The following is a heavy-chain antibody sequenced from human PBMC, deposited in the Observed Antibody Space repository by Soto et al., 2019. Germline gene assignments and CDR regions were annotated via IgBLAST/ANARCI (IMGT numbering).Heavy chain of an antibody. CDR1: GFTFTNYW. D-gene: IGHD3-10*01. J-gene: IGHJ5*02. Sequence: EVQLVESGGALVQPGGCLRHCCAASGFTFTNYWMAWVRQARGKGLEWVAHIDQGGGEKYYVDSVKGRFTISRDNAKNSLYLQMNSLRAEDTALYYCARGGNWFDPWGQGTLVTVSS. CDR2: IDQGGGEK. V-gene: IGHV3-7*05. CDR3: ARGGNWFDP.